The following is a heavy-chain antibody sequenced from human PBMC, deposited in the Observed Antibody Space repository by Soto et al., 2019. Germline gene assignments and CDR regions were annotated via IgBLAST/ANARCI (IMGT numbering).Heavy chain of an antibody. CDR2: SIPIFGTS. CDR3: ARDSGGHFSGTSCFGWFEP. V-gene: IGHV1-69*01. Sequence: QEQLVQSGAEVKKPGSSVKVSCKASGGTFTTYAFSWVRQAPGQGLEWMGGSIPIFGTSNYAQKFQGRVTITADESTTTAFMELQNLKSEATGVYYCARDSGGHFSGTSCFGWFEPWGQGTLVTVSS. J-gene: IGHJ5*02. D-gene: IGHD2-2*01. CDR1: GGTFTTYA.